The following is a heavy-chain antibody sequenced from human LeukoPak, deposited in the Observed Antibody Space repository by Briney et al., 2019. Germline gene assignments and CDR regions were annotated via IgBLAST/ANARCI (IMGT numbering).Heavy chain of an antibody. D-gene: IGHD4-11*01. CDR2: ISAYNGNT. CDR3: ARRNDYSRALDY. Sequence: ASVKVSCKASGYTFTSYGISWARQAPGQGLEWMGWISAYNGNTNYAQKLQGRVTMTTDTSTSTAYMELRSPRSDDTAVYYCARRNDYSRALDYWGQGTLVTVSS. CDR1: GYTFTSYG. J-gene: IGHJ4*02. V-gene: IGHV1-18*01.